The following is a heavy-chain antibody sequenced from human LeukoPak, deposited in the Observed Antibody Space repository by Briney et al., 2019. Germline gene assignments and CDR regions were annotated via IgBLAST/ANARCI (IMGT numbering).Heavy chain of an antibody. CDR3: ARVSVSPYRSFQH. J-gene: IGHJ1*01. D-gene: IGHD2-8*01. V-gene: IGHV4-34*01. CDR2: INHSGST. Sequence: SETLSLTCAVYGGSFSGYYWSCIRQPPGKGLEWIGEINHSGSTNYNPSLKSRVTISVDTSKNQFSLKLSSVTAADTAVYYCARVSVSPYRSFQHWGQGTLVTVSS. CDR1: GGSFSGYY.